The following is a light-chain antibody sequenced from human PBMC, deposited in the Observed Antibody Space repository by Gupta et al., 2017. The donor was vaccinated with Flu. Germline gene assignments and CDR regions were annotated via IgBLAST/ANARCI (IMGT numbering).Light chain of an antibody. Sequence: STELTQDPAVSVALGQTVRITCQGDSLRSYYASWYQQKPGQAPVLVIYGKNNRPSGIPDRFSGSSSGNTASLTITGAQAEDEADYYCNSRDSSGNPTGWVFGGGTKLTVL. CDR1: SLRSYY. V-gene: IGLV3-19*01. CDR2: GKN. CDR3: NSRDSSGNPTGWV. J-gene: IGLJ3*02.